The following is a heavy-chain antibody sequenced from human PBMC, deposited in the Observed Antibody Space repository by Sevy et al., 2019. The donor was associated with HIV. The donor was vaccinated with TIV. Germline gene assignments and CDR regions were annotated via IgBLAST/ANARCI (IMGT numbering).Heavy chain of an antibody. CDR1: GFRFRDYR. J-gene: IGHJ5*02. D-gene: IGHD3-10*01. Sequence: GGSLRLSCAASGFRFRDYRMNWVRQAPGKGLEWVSYITSSSNTINYADSVKGRFTISRDNGRDSLSLQINSLRHEDTAVYYCARDRGRGEVALDLWGQGTLVTVSS. V-gene: IGHV3-48*02. CDR2: ITSSSNTI. CDR3: ARDRGRGEVALDL.